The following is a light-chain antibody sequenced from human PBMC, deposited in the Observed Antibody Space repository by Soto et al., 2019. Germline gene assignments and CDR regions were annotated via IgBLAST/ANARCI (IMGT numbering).Light chain of an antibody. Sequence: VLTQSPASLSVSPGQTATLSCRASQSVGSAFGWYQQIPGQAPRLLIYGVSTRAAGIPARFRGSGSGADFTLTITSLQSEDFEIYYCQQYNAWPITFGQGTRLEIK. CDR2: GVS. J-gene: IGKJ5*01. CDR1: QSVGSA. V-gene: IGKV3-15*01. CDR3: QQYNAWPIT.